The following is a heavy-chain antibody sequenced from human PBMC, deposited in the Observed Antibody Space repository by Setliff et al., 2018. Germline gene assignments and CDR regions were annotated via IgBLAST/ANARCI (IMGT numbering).Heavy chain of an antibody. CDR2: SNHSGNT. CDR3: ARHIWGAYMQLPHDVFDL. V-gene: IGHV4-34*01. J-gene: IGHJ3*01. CDR1: GESFSNNY. D-gene: IGHD2-2*01. Sequence: SETLSLTCSVYGESFSNNYWSWIRQPPGKGLEWIGESNHSGNTTNHPSLKSRLTMSVDTSKNQFSLKLTSVTAADTAVYYCARHIWGAYMQLPHDVFDLWGQGKVVTVSS.